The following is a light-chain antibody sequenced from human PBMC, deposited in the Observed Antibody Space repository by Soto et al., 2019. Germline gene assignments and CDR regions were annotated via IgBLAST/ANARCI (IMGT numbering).Light chain of an antibody. CDR2: SNN. CDR3: ASWDDSLNGPV. CDR1: SSNIGTNT. J-gene: IGLJ2*01. V-gene: IGLV1-44*01. Sequence: QSVLTQPPSASGTPGQRVTISCSGSSSNIGTNTVNWYQHLPGTAPKLLLYSNNQRPSGVPDRFSGSKSATSASLAISGLQSEDEADYYCASWDDSLNGPVFGGGTKLTVL.